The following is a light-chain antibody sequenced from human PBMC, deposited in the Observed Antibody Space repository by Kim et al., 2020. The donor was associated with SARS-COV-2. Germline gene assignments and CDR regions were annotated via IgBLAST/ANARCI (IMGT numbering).Light chain of an antibody. CDR1: RLGDQF. J-gene: IGLJ1*01. V-gene: IGLV3-1*01. CDR2: QDT. Sequence: SYELTQPPSVSVSPGQTASITCSGDRLGDQFASWYQQKPGQSPVAVIYQDTKRPSGIPERFSGSNSGNTATLTISGTQPMDEADYYCQAWDSSTANVFGTGTKVTV. CDR3: QAWDSSTANV.